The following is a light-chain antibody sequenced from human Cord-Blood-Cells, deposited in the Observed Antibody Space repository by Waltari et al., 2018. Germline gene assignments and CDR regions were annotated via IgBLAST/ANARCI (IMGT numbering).Light chain of an antibody. J-gene: IGLJ3*02. CDR2: DVS. V-gene: IGLV2-11*01. CDR3: CSYAGSYTMV. CDR1: SSDVGGYNY. Sequence: QSALTQPRSVSGSLGQSVTISCTGTSSDVGGYNYVSWYQQHPGKAPKLMIYDVSKWPSGVPDRFSGSKSGNTASLTISGLQAEDEADYYCCSYAGSYTMVFGGGTKLTVL.